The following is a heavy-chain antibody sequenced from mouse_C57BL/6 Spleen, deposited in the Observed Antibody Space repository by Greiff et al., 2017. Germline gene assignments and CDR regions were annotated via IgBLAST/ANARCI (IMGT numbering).Heavy chain of an antibody. CDR1: GFTFSDYY. V-gene: IGHV5-12*01. J-gene: IGHJ4*01. CDR2: ISNGGGST. Sequence: DVHLVESGGGLVQPGGSLKLSCAASGFTFSDYYMYWVRQTPEKRLEWVAYISNGGGSTYYPDTVKGRFTISRDNAKNTLYLQMSRLKSEDTAMYYCARHPYAMDYWGQGTSVTVSS. CDR3: ARHPYAMDY.